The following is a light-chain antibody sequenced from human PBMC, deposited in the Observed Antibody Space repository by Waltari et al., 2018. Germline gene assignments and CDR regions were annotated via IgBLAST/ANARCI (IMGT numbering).Light chain of an antibody. CDR1: NLGSKS. J-gene: IGLJ3*02. CDR3: QVWDSYSAHVV. CDR2: NDS. V-gene: IGLV3-21*04. Sequence: SYVLIQPPSVSVAPGKTATITCGGDNLGSKSVPWYQQRPGQAPVLVINNDSDRPSGIAERLSGSNSGNTATLTISRVEAGDEADYYCQVWDSYSAHVVFGGGTKLTVL.